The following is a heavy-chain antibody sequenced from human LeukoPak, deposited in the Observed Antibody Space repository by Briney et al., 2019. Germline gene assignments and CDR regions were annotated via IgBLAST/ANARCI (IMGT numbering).Heavy chain of an antibody. Sequence: ASVKVSCKASGGTFSSYAISWVRQAPGQGLEWMGGIIPIFGTANYAQKFQGRVTITTDESTSTAYMELSSLRSEDTAVYYCARDPLRGGRCFDYWGQGTLVTVSS. CDR2: IIPIFGTA. J-gene: IGHJ4*02. CDR1: GGTFSSYA. V-gene: IGHV1-69*05. D-gene: IGHD3-10*01. CDR3: ARDPLRGGRCFDY.